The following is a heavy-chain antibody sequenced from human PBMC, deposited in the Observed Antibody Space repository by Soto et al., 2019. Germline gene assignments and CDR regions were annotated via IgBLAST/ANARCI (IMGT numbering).Heavy chain of an antibody. CDR2: ISPSGSDI. V-gene: IGHV3-11*01. Sequence: QVQLVESGGGLVNPGGSLRLSCAASGFTFTDYYMSWIRQAPGKGLECLSYISPSGSDIAYADSVRGRFTISRDNARNSLYLQMNSLRGDDTAVYYCARTARLFDYWVQGTLVTVSS. J-gene: IGHJ4*02. CDR3: ARTARLFDY. CDR1: GFTFTDYY. D-gene: IGHD6-6*01.